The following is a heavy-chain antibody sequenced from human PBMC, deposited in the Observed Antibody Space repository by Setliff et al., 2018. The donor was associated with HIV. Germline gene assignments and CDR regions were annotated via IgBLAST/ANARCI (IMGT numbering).Heavy chain of an antibody. CDR3: ARRADWFDL. Sequence: GASVKVSCKASGYTFTSYGLSWVRQAPGQGLEWMGWISDYNSNTEYAQKLQGRVTMTKATSTSTAYMELRSLRPDDTAVYFCARRADWFDLWGQGTLVTVSS. J-gene: IGHJ5*02. CDR1: GYTFTSYG. V-gene: IGHV1-18*01. CDR2: ISDYNSNT.